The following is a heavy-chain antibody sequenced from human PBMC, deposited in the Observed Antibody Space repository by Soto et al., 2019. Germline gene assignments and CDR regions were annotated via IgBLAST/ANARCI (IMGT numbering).Heavy chain of an antibody. D-gene: IGHD6-13*01. V-gene: IGHV3-53*01. Sequence: LRLSCAASGFTVSSNYMSWVRQAPGKGLEWVSVIYSGGSTYYADSVKGRFTISRDNSKNTLYLQMNSLRAEDTAVYYCARDGYSSSWYFDYWGQGTLVTVSS. CDR2: IYSGGST. J-gene: IGHJ4*02. CDR3: ARDGYSSSWYFDY. CDR1: GFTVSSNY.